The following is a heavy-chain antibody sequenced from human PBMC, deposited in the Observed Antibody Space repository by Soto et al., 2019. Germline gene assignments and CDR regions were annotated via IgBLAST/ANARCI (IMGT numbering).Heavy chain of an antibody. Sequence: PGGSLTLSFAASGFTFSSYSMNWVRQAPGKWLEWFSSFSISSSYIXXAHALKGPXPSSRDNAKNSXYLHTXRLRAEDTAVYYCARDRWSDPWGQGTLVTVSS. CDR1: GFTFSSYS. CDR2: FSISSSYI. CDR3: ARDRWSDP. J-gene: IGHJ5*02. V-gene: IGHV3-21*01.